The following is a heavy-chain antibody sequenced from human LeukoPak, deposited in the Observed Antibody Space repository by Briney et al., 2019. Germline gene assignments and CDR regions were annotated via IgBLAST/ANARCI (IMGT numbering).Heavy chain of an antibody. V-gene: IGHV1-24*01. J-gene: IGHJ4*02. Sequence: ASVKVSCKVSGYTLTELSMHWVRQAPGKGLEWMGGFDPEDGETIYAQKFQGRVTMTEDTSTDTAYMELSSLRSEDTAVYYCATKTLFYYDSSGYLSLDYWGQGTLVTVSP. CDR2: FDPEDGET. D-gene: IGHD3-22*01. CDR3: ATKTLFYYDSSGYLSLDY. CDR1: GYTLTELS.